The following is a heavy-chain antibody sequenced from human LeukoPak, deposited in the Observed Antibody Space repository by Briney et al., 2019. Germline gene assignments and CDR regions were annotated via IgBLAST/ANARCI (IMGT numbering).Heavy chain of an antibody. CDR2: INPSGGST. CDR3: ASLTYYYDSGGYYGLIKDAFDI. Sequence: ASVKVSCKASGYTFTSYYMHWVRQAPGQGLEWMGIINPSGGSTSYAQKFQGRVTMTRDTSTSTVYMELSRLRSDDTAMYYCASLTYYYDSGGYYGLIKDAFDIWGQGTMVTVSS. J-gene: IGHJ3*02. CDR1: GYTFTSYY. V-gene: IGHV1-46*01. D-gene: IGHD3-22*01.